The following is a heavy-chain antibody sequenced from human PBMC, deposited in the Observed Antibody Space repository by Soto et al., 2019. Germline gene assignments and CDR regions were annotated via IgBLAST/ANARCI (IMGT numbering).Heavy chain of an antibody. J-gene: IGHJ3*02. CDR3: AAGGEWLRSDAFDI. D-gene: IGHD5-12*01. CDR1: GFTFTSSA. V-gene: IGHV1-58*02. Sequence: SVKVSCKASGFTFTSSAMQWVRQARGQRLEWIGWIVVGSGNTNYAQKFQERVTITRDMSTSTAYMELSSLGSEDTAVYYCAAGGEWLRSDAFDIWGQGTMVTVSS. CDR2: IVVGSGNT.